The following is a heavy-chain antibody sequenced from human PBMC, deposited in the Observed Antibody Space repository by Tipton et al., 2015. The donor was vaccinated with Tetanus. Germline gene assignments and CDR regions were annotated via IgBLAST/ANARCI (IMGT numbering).Heavy chain of an antibody. CDR3: ARLVKQWLIPEVY. D-gene: IGHD6-19*01. CDR1: GYTFTTYG. Sequence: QSGAEVKKPGASVKVSCRASGYTFTTYGINWIRQAPGQGLEWLGWNGGQNGDTNYAQKFQGRVTMTPDTSANTAYMELRSLRSCDTAVYFCARLVKQWLIPEVYWGQGTLVTVSS. V-gene: IGHV1-18*01. CDR2: NGGQNGDT. J-gene: IGHJ4*02.